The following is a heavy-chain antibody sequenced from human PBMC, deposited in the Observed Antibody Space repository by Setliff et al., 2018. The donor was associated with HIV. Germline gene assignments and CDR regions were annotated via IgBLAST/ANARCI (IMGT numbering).Heavy chain of an antibody. V-gene: IGHV3-23*01. J-gene: IGHJ4*02. CDR1: GFTFSSYA. CDR2: ITGSGDST. Sequence: GSLRLSCAASGFTFSSYAMTWVRQAPGKGLEWVSSITGSGDSTYYANSVRGRFTISRDNTKNSLYLQMDGLRVEDTAVYYCARLRINDFWGQGTPVTVSS. D-gene: IGHD2-15*01. CDR3: ARLRINDF.